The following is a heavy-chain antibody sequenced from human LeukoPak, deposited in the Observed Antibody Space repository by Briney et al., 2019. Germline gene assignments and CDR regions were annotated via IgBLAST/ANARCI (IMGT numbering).Heavy chain of an antibody. CDR3: ARGRAVDC. CDR1: GGSISSYF. Sequence: SETLSLTCTVSGGSISSYFWSWIRQPPGKGLEWIGYIYHSGSTHYNPSLKSRVTISVDTSKNQFSLKLRSVTAADTAVYYCARGRAVDCWGQGTLVTVSP. J-gene: IGHJ4*02. V-gene: IGHV4-59*01. D-gene: IGHD6-19*01. CDR2: IYHSGST.